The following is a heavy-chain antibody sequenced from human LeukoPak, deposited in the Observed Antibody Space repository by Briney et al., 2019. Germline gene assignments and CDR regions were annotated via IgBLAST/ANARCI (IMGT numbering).Heavy chain of an antibody. J-gene: IGHJ4*02. CDR2: IYHSGST. CDR3: ARDSVYSGSSLDY. V-gene: IGHV4-38-2*02. D-gene: IGHD1-26*01. Sequence: SETLSLTCTVSDYSISSGYYWGWIRQPPGKGLEWIGSIYHSGSTYYNPSLKSRVTISVDTSKNQFSLKLSSVTAADTAVYYCARDSVYSGSSLDYWGQGTLVTVSS. CDR1: DYSISSGYY.